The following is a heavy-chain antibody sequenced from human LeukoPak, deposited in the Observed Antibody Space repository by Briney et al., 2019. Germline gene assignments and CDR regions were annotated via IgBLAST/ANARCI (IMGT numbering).Heavy chain of an antibody. CDR1: GGSFSGYY. CDR2: INHSGST. J-gene: IGHJ5*02. V-gene: IGHV4-34*01. D-gene: IGHD3-3*02. CDR3: ARGVSSNSIDWFDP. Sequence: SETLSLTCAVYGGSFSGYYWSWIRQPPGKGLEWIGEINHSGSTNYNPSLKSRVTISVDTSKNQFSLKLGSVTAAVTYVYYCARGVSSNSIDWFDPWGQGTLVTVSS.